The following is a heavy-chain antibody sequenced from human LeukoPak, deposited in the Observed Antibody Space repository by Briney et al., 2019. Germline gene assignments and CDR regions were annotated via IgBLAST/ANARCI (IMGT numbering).Heavy chain of an antibody. V-gene: IGHV3-23*01. Sequence: GGSLRLSCAASGFSFSNYAMSWVRQAPGKGLEWVSTIRGGGSTTYYAESVKGRFTIYRDNSKNTLYLQMNSLIDGDTAVYYCAKGGTGTIDWFDPWGQGTLVTVSS. CDR1: GFSFSNYA. CDR2: IRGGGSTT. CDR3: AKGGTGTIDWFDP. J-gene: IGHJ5*02. D-gene: IGHD1-7*01.